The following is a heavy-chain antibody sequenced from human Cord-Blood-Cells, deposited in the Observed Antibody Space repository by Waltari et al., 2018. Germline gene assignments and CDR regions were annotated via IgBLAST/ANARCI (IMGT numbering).Heavy chain of an antibody. CDR3: ARLPAVGALFDL. V-gene: IGHV4-39*01. CDR1: GGSISSSSYY. Sequence: QLQLQESGPGLVKPSETLSLTCTVSGGSISSSSYYWGWIRQPPGKGLEGIGSIYYSGSTYYNPSLKSRVTISVDTSKNQFSLKLSSVTAADTAVYYCARLPAVGALFDLWGRGTLVTVSS. D-gene: IGHD1-26*01. CDR2: IYYSGST. J-gene: IGHJ2*01.